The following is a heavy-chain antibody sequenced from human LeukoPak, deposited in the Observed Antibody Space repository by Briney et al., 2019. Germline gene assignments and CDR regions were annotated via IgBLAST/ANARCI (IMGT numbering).Heavy chain of an antibody. CDR1: GFTFSSYA. J-gene: IGHJ4*02. D-gene: IGHD1-26*01. V-gene: IGHV3-30-3*02. CDR2: ISYDGSNK. CDR3: AKTLQWELLLCDY. Sequence: GGSLRLSCAASGFTFSSYAMHWVRQAPGKGLEWVAVISYDGSNKYYADSVKGRFTISRDNSKNTLYLQMNSLRAEDTAVYYCAKTLQWELLLCDYWGQGTLVTVSS.